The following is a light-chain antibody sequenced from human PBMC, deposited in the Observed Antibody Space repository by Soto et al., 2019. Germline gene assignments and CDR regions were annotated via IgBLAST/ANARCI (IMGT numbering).Light chain of an antibody. Sequence: EIMMTQSPATLSVSPGERATLSCRASQSVSSNLAWYQQKPGQAPRLLIYGASTRATGIPARFSGSGSGTDFTLTISSLQSEDFAVYYCQQYNNWPQTFGQGTKVEIK. V-gene: IGKV3-15*01. CDR1: QSVSSN. J-gene: IGKJ1*01. CDR3: QQYNNWPQT. CDR2: GAS.